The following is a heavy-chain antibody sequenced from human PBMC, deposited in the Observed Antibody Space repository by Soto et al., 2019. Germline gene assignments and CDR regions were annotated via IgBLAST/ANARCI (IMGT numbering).Heavy chain of an antibody. D-gene: IGHD6-19*01. CDR3: ARDPDESGWYFYPWDY. CDR2: ISSSSSTI. CDR1: GFTFSSYS. V-gene: IGHV3-48*01. J-gene: IGHJ4*02. Sequence: GESLKISCAASGFTFSSYSMNWVRQAPGKGLEWVSYISSSSSTIYYADSVKGRFTISRDNAKNSLYLQMNSLRAEDTAVYYCARDPDESGWYFYPWDYWGQGTLVTVSS.